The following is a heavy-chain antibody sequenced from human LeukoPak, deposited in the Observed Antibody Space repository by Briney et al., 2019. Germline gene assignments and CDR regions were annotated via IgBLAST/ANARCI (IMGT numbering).Heavy chain of an antibody. CDR2: MNPNSGNT. D-gene: IGHD5-12*01. CDR3: ARGRKWLRALDY. J-gene: IGHJ4*02. Sequence: ASVKVSCKASGYSFTSYDINWVRQATEQGLEWMGWMNPNSGNTGYAQKFQGRVTMTRNTSISTAYMELSSLRSEDTAVYYCARGRKWLRALDYWGQGTLVTVSS. CDR1: GYSFTSYD. V-gene: IGHV1-8*01.